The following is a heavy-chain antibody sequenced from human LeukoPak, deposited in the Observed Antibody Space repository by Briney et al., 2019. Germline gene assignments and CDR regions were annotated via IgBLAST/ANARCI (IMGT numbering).Heavy chain of an antibody. D-gene: IGHD3-22*01. V-gene: IGHV4-59*08. Sequence: SETLSLTCTVSGGSISSYYWSWIRQPPGKGLEWIGYIYYSGSTNYNPSLRSRVTMSVDTSKNQFSLNLSSVTAADTAVYYCARLQDSSGYYGDAFDIWGQGSLVTVSS. CDR2: IYYSGST. J-gene: IGHJ3*02. CDR1: GGSISSYY. CDR3: ARLQDSSGYYGDAFDI.